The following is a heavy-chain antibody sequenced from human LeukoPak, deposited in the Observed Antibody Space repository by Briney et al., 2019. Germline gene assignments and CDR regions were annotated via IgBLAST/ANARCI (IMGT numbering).Heavy chain of an antibody. CDR1: GFTFSMYS. CDR2: ISSSSSTI. V-gene: IGHV3-48*01. CDR3: ARDIAPGTRGPFDY. D-gene: IGHD1-26*01. Sequence: PGGSLRLSCAASGFTFSMYSMNWVRQGPEKGLEWVSYISSSSSTIYYADSVKGRFTISRDNAKNSLYLQMNSLRAEDTAVYYCARDIAPGTRGPFDYWGQGTLVTVSS. J-gene: IGHJ4*02.